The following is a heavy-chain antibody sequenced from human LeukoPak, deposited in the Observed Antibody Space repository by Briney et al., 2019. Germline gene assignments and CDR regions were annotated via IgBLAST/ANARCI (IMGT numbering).Heavy chain of an antibody. V-gene: IGHV3-7*01. CDR3: ARDSSGYYYVDYFDY. CDR1: GFTFSRFW. CDR2: IKQDGSEK. D-gene: IGHD3-22*01. Sequence: PGGSLRLSCAASGFTFSRFWRSWVRQARGKGLEWVANIKQDGSEKYYVDSVKGRFTISRDNAKNSLYLQMNSLRAEDTAVYYCARDSSGYYYVDYFDYWGQGTLVTVSS. J-gene: IGHJ4*02.